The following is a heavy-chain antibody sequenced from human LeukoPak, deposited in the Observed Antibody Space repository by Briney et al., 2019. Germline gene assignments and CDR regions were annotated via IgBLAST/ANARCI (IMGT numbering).Heavy chain of an antibody. J-gene: IGHJ3*02. Sequence: GESLKISCKGSGYSFTSYWIGWVRQMPGKGLEWMGIIYPGDSDTRYSPSFQGQVTISADKSISTAYLQWSSLKASDTAMYYCARLGRAGGGYCSSTSCYLDAFDIWGQGTMVTVSS. CDR1: GYSFTSYW. CDR3: ARLGRAGGGYCSSTSCYLDAFDI. D-gene: IGHD2-2*01. CDR2: IYPGDSDT. V-gene: IGHV5-51*01.